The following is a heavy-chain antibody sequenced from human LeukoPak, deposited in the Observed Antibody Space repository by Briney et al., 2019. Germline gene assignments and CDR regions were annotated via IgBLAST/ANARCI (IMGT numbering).Heavy chain of an antibody. V-gene: IGHV3-23*01. CDR3: AKTPWIWYYYDSSGYSDY. J-gene: IGHJ4*02. CDR2: ISGSGGST. D-gene: IGHD3-22*01. CDR1: GFTFSSYA. Sequence: GGSLRLSCAASGFTFSSYAMSWVRQAAGKGLEWVSAISGSGGSTYYADSVKGRFTISRDNSKNTLYLQMNSLRAEDTAVYYCAKTPWIWYYYDSSGYSDYWGQGTLVTVSS.